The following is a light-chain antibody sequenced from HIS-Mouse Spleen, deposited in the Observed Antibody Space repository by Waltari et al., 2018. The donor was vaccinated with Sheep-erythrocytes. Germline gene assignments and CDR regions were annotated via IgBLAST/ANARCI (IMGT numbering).Light chain of an antibody. J-gene: IGLJ3*02. CDR3: CSYAGSSTPWV. CDR2: EGS. CDR1: SCGVGSYNL. Sequence: QSALTQPASVSGSPGQSVTISCTGTSCGVGSYNLVSWYQQHPGKAPKLMSYEGSKGPSVVSKRVSCCKSGDTALLTISGRQAEDEADYYCCSYAGSSTPWVFGGGTKLAVL. V-gene: IGLV2-23*01.